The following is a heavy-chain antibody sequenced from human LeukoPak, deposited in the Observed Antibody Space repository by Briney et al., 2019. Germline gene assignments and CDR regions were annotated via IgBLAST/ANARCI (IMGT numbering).Heavy chain of an antibody. CDR3: HTRRDTVTTPFPLCYYYYYMDV. CDR2: IYYSGST. J-gene: IGHJ6*03. Sequence: KPSETLSLTCTVSGGSISSSSYYWGWIRQPPGKGLEWIGSIYYSGSTYYNPSLKSRVTISVDTSKNQFSLKLSSVTAADTAVYYPHTRRDTVTTPFPLCYYYYYMDVWGKGTTVTVSS. CDR1: GGSISSSSYY. V-gene: IGHV4-39*07. D-gene: IGHD4-11*01.